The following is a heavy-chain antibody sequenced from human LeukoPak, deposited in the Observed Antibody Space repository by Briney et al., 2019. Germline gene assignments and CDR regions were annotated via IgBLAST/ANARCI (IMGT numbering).Heavy chain of an antibody. CDR2: LSGSGGSS. V-gene: IGHV3-23*01. CDR3: AKEPTIAAGVNGMDV. CDR1: GFTFSSYA. J-gene: IGHJ6*02. Sequence: GGSLRLSCAASGFTFSSYAMSWVRQAPGKGLEWVSTLSGSGGSSYNADSVKGRFTISRDNSKNTLFLRMNRLRAEDTAIYYCAKEPTIAAGVNGMDVWGQGTTVTVSS. D-gene: IGHD6-13*01.